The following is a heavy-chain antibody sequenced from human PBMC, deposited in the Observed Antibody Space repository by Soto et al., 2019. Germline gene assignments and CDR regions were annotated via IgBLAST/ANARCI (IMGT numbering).Heavy chain of an antibody. CDR2: ISYDGSNK. V-gene: IGHV3-30*18. CDR3: AKAKVVRDYYDSSGYSHFDY. J-gene: IGHJ4*02. CDR1: GFTFSSYG. Sequence: GGSLRLSCAASGFTFSSYGMHWVRQAPGKGLEWVAVISYDGSNKYYADSVKGRFTISRDNSKNTLYLQMNSLRAEDTAVYYCAKAKVVRDYYDSSGYSHFDYWGQGTLVTVSS. D-gene: IGHD3-22*01.